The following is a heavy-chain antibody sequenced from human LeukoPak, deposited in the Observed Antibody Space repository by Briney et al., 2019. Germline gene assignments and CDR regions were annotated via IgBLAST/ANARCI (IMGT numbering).Heavy chain of an antibody. Sequence: GGSLRLSCAASGFTVSSNYMSWVRQAARRWLECVSYITSSRSTIYYADSVKGRFTISRDNAKNSLYLQMNSLRAEDTAVYYCARDRTLGEFDFWGQGTLVTVSS. CDR2: ITSSRSTI. D-gene: IGHD3-16*01. J-gene: IGHJ4*02. CDR3: ARDRTLGEFDF. CDR1: GFTVSSNY. V-gene: IGHV3-48*01.